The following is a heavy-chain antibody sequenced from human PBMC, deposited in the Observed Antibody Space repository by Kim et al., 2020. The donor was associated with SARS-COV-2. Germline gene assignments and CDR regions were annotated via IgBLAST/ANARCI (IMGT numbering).Heavy chain of an antibody. CDR3: AREPLRLWGSYYLGYFDY. D-gene: IGHD1-26*01. V-gene: IGHV1-69*13. Sequence: SVKVSCKASGGTFSSYAISWVRQAPGQGLEWMGGIIPIFGTANYAQKFQGRVTITADESTSTAYMELSSLRSEDTAVYYCAREPLRLWGSYYLGYFDYWGQGTLVTVSS. CDR2: IIPIFGTA. CDR1: GGTFSSYA. J-gene: IGHJ4*02.